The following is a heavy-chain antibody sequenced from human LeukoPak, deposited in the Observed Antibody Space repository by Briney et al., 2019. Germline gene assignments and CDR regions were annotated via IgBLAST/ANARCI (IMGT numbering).Heavy chain of an antibody. J-gene: IGHJ5*02. CDR1: GGSISSGDYY. V-gene: IGHV4-30-4*08. CDR3: ARGGYSYGSSPWFDP. Sequence: SETLSLTCTVSGGSISSGDYYWSWIRQPPGKGLEWIRYIYYSGSTYYNPSLKSRVTISVDTSKNQFSLKLSCVTAADTAVYYCARGGYSYGSSPWFDPWGQGTLVTVSS. D-gene: IGHD5-18*01. CDR2: IYYSGST.